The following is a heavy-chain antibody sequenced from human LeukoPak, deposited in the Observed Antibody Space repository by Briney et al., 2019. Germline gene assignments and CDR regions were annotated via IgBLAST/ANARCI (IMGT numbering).Heavy chain of an antibody. V-gene: IGHV1-18*01. Sequence: ASVKVSCKASGYTFTSYGISWVRQAPGQGLEWIGWISAYNGNTNYAQKLQGRVTMTTDTSTSTAYMELRSLRSDDTAVYYCARSGYYDSSWSFDYWGQGTLVAVSS. CDR2: ISAYNGNT. J-gene: IGHJ4*02. CDR1: GYTFTSYG. CDR3: ARSGYYDSSWSFDY. D-gene: IGHD3-22*01.